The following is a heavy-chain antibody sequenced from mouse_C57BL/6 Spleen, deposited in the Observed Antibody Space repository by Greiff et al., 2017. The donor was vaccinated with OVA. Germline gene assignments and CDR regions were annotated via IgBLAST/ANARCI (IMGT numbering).Heavy chain of an antibody. CDR1: GFSLTSYG. CDR2: IWSGGST. V-gene: IGHV2-4*01. CDR3: AKNNYSGSSYGYFDV. J-gene: IGHJ1*03. D-gene: IGHD1-1*01. Sequence: VQLKQSGPGLVQPSQSLSITCTVSGFSLTSYGVHWVRQPPGKGLEWLGVIWSGGSTDYNAAFISRLSISKDNSKSQVFFKMNSLQADDTAIYCGAKNNYSGSSYGYFDVWGTGTTVTVSS.